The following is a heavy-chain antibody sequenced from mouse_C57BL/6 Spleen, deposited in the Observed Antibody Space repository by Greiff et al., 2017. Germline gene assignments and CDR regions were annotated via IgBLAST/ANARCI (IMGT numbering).Heavy chain of an antibody. CDR3: ARGGYGSSSYAMDY. V-gene: IGHV2-6*03. J-gene: IGHJ4*01. Sequence: QVQLQQSGPGLVAPSQSLSITCTVSGFSLTSSGVHWVRQPPGKGLEWLVVIWSDGSTTYNSALKSRLSISKDNSKSQVFLKMNSLQTDDTAMYYGARGGYGSSSYAMDYWGQGTSVTVSS. CDR1: GFSLTSSG. CDR2: IWSDGST. D-gene: IGHD1-1*01.